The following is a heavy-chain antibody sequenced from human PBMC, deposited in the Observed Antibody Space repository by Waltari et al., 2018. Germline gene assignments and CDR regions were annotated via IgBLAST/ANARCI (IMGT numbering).Heavy chain of an antibody. CDR2: IYTSGST. D-gene: IGHD3-3*01. CDR1: GGSISSYY. CDR3: ARGGNYDFWSGYYDPGDAFDI. J-gene: IGHJ3*02. V-gene: IGHV4-4*07. Sequence: QVQLQESGPGLVKPSETLSLTCTVSGGSISSYYWSWIRQPAGKGLEWIGRIYTSGSTNYNPSLKSRVTRSVDTSKNQFSLKLSSVTAADTAVYYCARGGNYDFWSGYYDPGDAFDIWGQGTMVTVSS.